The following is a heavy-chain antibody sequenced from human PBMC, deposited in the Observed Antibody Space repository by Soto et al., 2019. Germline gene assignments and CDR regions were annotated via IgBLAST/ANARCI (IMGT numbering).Heavy chain of an antibody. CDR3: AKVVGDCNDDYDF. V-gene: IGHV3-23*01. Sequence: EVQLLESGGGLLQPGGSLRLSCAGSGFTFSSCGLGWVLQVPGKGLEWVSGISGNCGRTYYADSVKGRFTITRDTSKNTLHRQMDSQGAEDTAIYYCAKVVGDCNDDYDFWGQGTLVTVSS. D-gene: IGHD2-21*01. CDR1: GFTFSSCG. CDR2: ISGNCGRT. J-gene: IGHJ4*02.